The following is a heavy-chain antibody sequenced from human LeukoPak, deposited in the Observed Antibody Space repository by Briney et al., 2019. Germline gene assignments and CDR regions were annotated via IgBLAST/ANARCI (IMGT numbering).Heavy chain of an antibody. CDR1: GGSIDSSS. CDR2: IYLGGSP. D-gene: IGHD1-26*01. J-gene: IGHJ5*02. V-gene: IGHV4-4*07. Sequence: SETLSLTCTVSGGSIDSSSWSWIRQPVGKGLEWIGRIYLGGSPIYNPSLKSRVIMTVDTSKNQFLLWLRSVTAADTAIYYCANWVGNWFHPWRQGTLVTVSS. CDR3: ANWVGNWFHP.